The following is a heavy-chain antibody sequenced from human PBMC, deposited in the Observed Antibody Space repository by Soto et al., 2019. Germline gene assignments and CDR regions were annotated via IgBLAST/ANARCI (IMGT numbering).Heavy chain of an antibody. Sequence: QVQLVESGGGVVQPGRSLRLSCAASGFSFSNYAMHWVRQAPGKGLEWVALISYDGSDKYYADSVKGRFTISRDNSKNTLYLPMNSLRAEDTAVYYCARDQTFYDYGLDVWGQGTTVTVSS. CDR2: ISYDGSDK. V-gene: IGHV3-30-3*01. J-gene: IGHJ6*02. D-gene: IGHD3-16*01. CDR3: ARDQTFYDYGLDV. CDR1: GFSFSNYA.